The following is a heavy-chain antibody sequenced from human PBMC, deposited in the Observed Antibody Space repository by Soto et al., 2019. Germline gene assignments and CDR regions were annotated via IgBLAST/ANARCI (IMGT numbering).Heavy chain of an antibody. V-gene: IGHV4-59*01. D-gene: IGHD3-16*01. CDR2: IYYSGST. CDR1: GGSISSYY. Sequence: PSETLSLTCTVSGGSISSYYWSWIRQPPGKGLEWIGYIYYSGSTNYNPSLKSRVTISVDTSKNQFSLKLSSVTAADTAVYYCARGGGSYSPPRVNWFDPWGQGTLVTVSS. CDR3: ARGGGSYSPPRVNWFDP. J-gene: IGHJ5*02.